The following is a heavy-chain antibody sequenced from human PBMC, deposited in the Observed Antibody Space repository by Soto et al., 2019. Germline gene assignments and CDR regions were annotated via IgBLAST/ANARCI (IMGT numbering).Heavy chain of an antibody. D-gene: IGHD3-16*01. CDR3: AMVDVYVTPSPQDV. CDR1: GYSFTRYG. V-gene: IGHV1-18*01. J-gene: IGHJ6*02. CDR2: INAYNGNT. Sequence: QVQLVQSGAEVKNPGASVKVSCKASGYSFTRYGIGWARQAPGQGLEWMGWINAYNGNTNYAQNLQGRLTLTTDTSTTTAYMELRSLRSNDTAIYYCAMVDVYVTPSPQDVWGQGTTVPVSS.